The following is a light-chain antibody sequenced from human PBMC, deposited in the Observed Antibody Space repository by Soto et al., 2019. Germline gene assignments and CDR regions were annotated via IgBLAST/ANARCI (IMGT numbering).Light chain of an antibody. Sequence: EKVMTQSPATLSVSPGERATLSCGASQSVRSNVAWYQQKPGQPPRLLIYDASTRATGIPSRFSGSGSGTEFTLTISRLEPEDFAVYYCQQYGSSGTFGQGTKVEIK. V-gene: IGKV3-15*01. CDR1: QSVRSN. CDR2: DAS. CDR3: QQYGSSGT. J-gene: IGKJ1*01.